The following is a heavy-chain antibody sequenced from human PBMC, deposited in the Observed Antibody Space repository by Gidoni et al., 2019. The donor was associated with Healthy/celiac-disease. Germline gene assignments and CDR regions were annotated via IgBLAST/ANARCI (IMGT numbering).Heavy chain of an antibody. CDR3: ARTGSSGYYRYYFDY. CDR2: ISSSGSTI. CDR1: GFPFSDYY. D-gene: IGHD3-22*01. J-gene: IGHJ4*02. V-gene: IGHV3-11*01. Sequence: QVQLVESGGGLVKPGGSPRLSCAASGFPFSDYYMSWIRQAPVKGLEWVSYISSSGSTIYYADSVKGRFTISRDNAKNSLYLQMNSLSAEDTAVYYCARTGSSGYYRYYFDYWGQGTLVTVSS.